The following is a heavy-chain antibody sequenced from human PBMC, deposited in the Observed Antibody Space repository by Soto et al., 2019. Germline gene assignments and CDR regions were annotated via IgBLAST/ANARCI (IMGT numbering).Heavy chain of an antibody. J-gene: IGHJ6*02. CDR1: GGTNSRYA. CDR3: ARVRFGAIVLMVYDYYGMDF. Sequence: GASVKVTCKDSGGTNSRYAMSWVRQATKKGLEGLGGIIPIFGTANYAQKFQGRVTITADESTSTAYMELSSLRSEDTAVYYCARVRFGAIVLMVYDYYGMDFWGQGTTVTVSS. CDR2: IIPIFGTA. D-gene: IGHD2-8*01. V-gene: IGHV1-69*13.